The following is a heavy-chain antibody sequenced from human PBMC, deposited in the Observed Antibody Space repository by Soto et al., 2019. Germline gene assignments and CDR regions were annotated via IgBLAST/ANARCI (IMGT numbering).Heavy chain of an antibody. V-gene: IGHV1-18*01. CDR1: GYTFTIYG. J-gene: IGHJ4*02. CDR3: ARDLGQQLVDY. D-gene: IGHD6-13*01. Sequence: ASVKVSCKASGYTFTIYGIIWVRQAPGQGLEWMGWTSAYNGNTNYAQKLQGRVTMTTDTSTSTAYMELRSLRSDDTAVYYCARDLGQQLVDYWGQGTLVTVSS. CDR2: TSAYNGNT.